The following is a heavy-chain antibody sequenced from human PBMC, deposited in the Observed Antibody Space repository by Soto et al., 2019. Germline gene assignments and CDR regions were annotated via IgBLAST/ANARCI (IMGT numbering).Heavy chain of an antibody. CDR2: INHSGST. V-gene: IGHV4-34*01. J-gene: IGHJ3*02. CDR1: GGSFSGYY. Sequence: QVQLQQWGAGLLKPSETLSLTCAVYGGSFSGYYWSWIRQPPGKGLEWLGEINHSGSTNYNPPLKSRVIISVDTSKNPFALPLSSVTAADTAVYYCARGRYDFWSGYYLYAFDIWGQGTMVTVSS. CDR3: ARGRYDFWSGYYLYAFDI. D-gene: IGHD3-3*01.